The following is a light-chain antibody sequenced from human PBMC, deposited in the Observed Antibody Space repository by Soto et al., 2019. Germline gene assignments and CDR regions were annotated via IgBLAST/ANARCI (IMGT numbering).Light chain of an antibody. J-gene: IGKJ1*01. CDR2: DTS. V-gene: IGKV3D-15*01. CDR1: QSISNY. Sequence: EIVLTQSPATLSLSPGERATLSCRASQSISNYLAWYQQKPGQAPRLLIYDTSNRATGIPARFSGSGSGTEFTLTINSLQSEDFAVYYCQQYNTWPRTFGQGTKVDIK. CDR3: QQYNTWPRT.